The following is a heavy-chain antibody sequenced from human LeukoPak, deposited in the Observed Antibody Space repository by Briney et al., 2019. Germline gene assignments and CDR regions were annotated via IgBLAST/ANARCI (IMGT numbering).Heavy chain of an antibody. CDR1: GGSISSTNYY. D-gene: IGHD6-19*01. Sequence: PSETLSLTCTVSGGSISSTNYYWAWIRQPPGEGLEWIGSIFYSGTTYYNPSLYNPSLKSRITISVDTSKNQFSLKLSSVTAADTAVYYCARQKVKGSGWYYPYYYYMDVWGKGTTVTVSS. V-gene: IGHV4-39*01. CDR2: IFYSGTT. J-gene: IGHJ6*03. CDR3: ARQKVKGSGWYYPYYYYMDV.